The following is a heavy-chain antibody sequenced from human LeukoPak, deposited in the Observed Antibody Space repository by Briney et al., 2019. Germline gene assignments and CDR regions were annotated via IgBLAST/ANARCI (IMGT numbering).Heavy chain of an antibody. CDR3: ATGNYHAFDI. CDR1: GFTFSSYW. CDR2: LNSDGSST. J-gene: IGHJ3*02. V-gene: IGHV3-74*01. Sequence: PGVSLRLSCAASGFTFSSYWMHWVRQGPGKGLVWVSCLNSDGSSTRYADSVRGRFTISRDNAKNTLYLQMNGLRAEDTAVYYCATGNYHAFDIWGQGTMVTVSS. D-gene: IGHD1-7*01.